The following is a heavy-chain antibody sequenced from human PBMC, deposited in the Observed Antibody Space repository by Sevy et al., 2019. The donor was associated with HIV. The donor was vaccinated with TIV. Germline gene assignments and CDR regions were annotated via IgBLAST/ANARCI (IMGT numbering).Heavy chain of an antibody. D-gene: IGHD2-15*01. Sequence: ASVKVSCKASGYTFTGHYMHWVRQAPGQGLEWMGWINPNSGSTDYAQKFQGRVPLTRDRSISTAYLELSRLTSDDTAVYYCARVFPYCSGGTCYSPYDAFDIWGQGTMVTVSS. CDR1: GYTFTGHY. J-gene: IGHJ3*02. V-gene: IGHV1-2*02. CDR3: ARVFPYCSGGTCYSPYDAFDI. CDR2: INPNSGST.